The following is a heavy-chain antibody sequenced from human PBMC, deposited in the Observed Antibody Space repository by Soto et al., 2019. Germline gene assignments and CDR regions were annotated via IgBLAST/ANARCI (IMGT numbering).Heavy chain of an antibody. CDR2: ISAGNFNT. J-gene: IGHJ4*02. CDR3: ARSSPYDMLTGWFFDY. D-gene: IGHD3-9*01. Sequence: ASVQVSCKASGYTFTSYAMHLVRQAPAQNLEWMVWISAGNFNTKYSQKFQGGVTITMYTSAIASYMELSGLRSEDAAVFYCARSSPYDMLTGWFFDYWGQGTMVTVSS. V-gene: IGHV1-3*01. CDR1: GYTFTSYA.